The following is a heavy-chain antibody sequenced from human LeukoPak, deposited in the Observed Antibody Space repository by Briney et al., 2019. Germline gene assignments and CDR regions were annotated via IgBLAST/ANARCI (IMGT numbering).Heavy chain of an antibody. CDR2: IVVGSGNT. J-gene: IGHJ4*02. D-gene: IGHD3-22*01. Sequence: SVKVSCKASGFTFTSSAMQWVRQARGQRLEWIGWIVVGSGNTNYAQKFQERVTITRDMSTSTAYMELSSLRSEDTAVYYCAADGGYDSSGYPYWGQGTLVTVSS. V-gene: IGHV1-58*02. CDR1: GFTFTSSA. CDR3: AADGGYDSSGYPY.